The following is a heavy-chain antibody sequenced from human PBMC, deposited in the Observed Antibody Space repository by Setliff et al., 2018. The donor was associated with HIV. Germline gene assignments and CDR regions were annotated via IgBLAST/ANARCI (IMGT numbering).Heavy chain of an antibody. V-gene: IGHV4-4*09. Sequence: SETLSLTCTVSGGSISSYYWSWIRQPPGKGLEWIGYINTSETTNYNPSLKSRVTISVDTSKNQFSLKLSSVTAADTAVYFCARQTYYYDNSGHNWFDPWGQGTLVTVSS. CDR3: ARQTYYYDNSGHNWFDP. CDR1: GGSISSYY. J-gene: IGHJ5*02. D-gene: IGHD3-22*01. CDR2: INTSETT.